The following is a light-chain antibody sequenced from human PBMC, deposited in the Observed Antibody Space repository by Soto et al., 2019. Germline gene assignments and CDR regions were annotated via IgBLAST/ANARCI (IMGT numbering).Light chain of an antibody. CDR1: QGIGDT. CDR3: QHYVTWPLT. V-gene: IGKV3-15*01. CDR2: DTS. J-gene: IGKJ4*01. Sequence: EIVMTQSPATLSLSPGEGATLSYRASQGIGDTLAWYQQKPCQTPILLIYDTSIRATGVPARFSGSRAGAEFTLTLSSLQSQDFAVYDCQHYVTWPLTFGGGTKVES.